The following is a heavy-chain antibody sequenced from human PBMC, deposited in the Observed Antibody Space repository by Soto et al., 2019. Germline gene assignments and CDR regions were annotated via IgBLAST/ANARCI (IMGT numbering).Heavy chain of an antibody. CDR3: AKGGRQWLVTSDFNY. J-gene: IGHJ4*02. V-gene: IGHV3-30*18. CDR2: VSHDGRNT. CDR1: GFTFSDYA. D-gene: IGHD6-19*01. Sequence: VQLVESGGGVVQPGRSLRLSCAASGFTFSDYAMHWVRQAPGKGLEWVAVVSHDGRNTHYADSVKGRFTISRDSSKNTVSLKMTSLRADDTAVYYCAKGGRQWLVTSDFNYWGQGALVTVSS.